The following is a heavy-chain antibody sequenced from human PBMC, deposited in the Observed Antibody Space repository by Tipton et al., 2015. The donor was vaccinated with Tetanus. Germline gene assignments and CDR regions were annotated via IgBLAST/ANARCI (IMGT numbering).Heavy chain of an antibody. CDR3: ARQDTLNYYYVGYFHD. CDR1: GGSISDKKYY. Sequence: TLSLTCTVSGGSISDKKYYWGWIRQPPGKGLEWIASIYFKGDTYYSPSLKSRLTISVDTSKNRFSLQLRSVTAADTAVYYCARQDTLNYYYVGYFHDWGQGTLVTVSS. V-gene: IGHV4-39*01. J-gene: IGHJ1*01. CDR2: IYFKGDT. D-gene: IGHD3-22*01.